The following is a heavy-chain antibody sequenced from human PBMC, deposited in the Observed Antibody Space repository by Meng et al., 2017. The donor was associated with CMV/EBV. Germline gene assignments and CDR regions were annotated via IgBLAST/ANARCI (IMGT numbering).Heavy chain of an antibody. CDR1: VGSFSGYD. V-gene: IGHV4-34*01. CDR2: INHSGST. CDR3: ASSLTYPDY. Sequence: VQRQQGGAGMLKPSEALSPACAVDVGSFSGYDGSWIRQPPGKGLEGIGEINHSGSTNYNPSLKSRVTISVDTSKTQFSLKLSSVTAADTAVYYCASSLTYPDYWGQGTLVTVSS. J-gene: IGHJ4*02. D-gene: IGHD2-15*01.